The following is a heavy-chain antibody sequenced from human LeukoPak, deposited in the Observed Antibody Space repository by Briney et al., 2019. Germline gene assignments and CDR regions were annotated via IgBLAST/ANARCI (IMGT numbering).Heavy chain of an antibody. V-gene: IGHV4-59*08. CDR3: ARQGGIPDAFDI. CDR1: GGSISSYY. CDR2: IYYSGST. D-gene: IGHD2-21*01. J-gene: IGHJ3*02. Sequence: SETLSLTCTVSGGSISSYYWSWIRQPPGKGLEWIGYIYYSGSTNYNPSLKSRVTISVDTSRNQFSLKLSSVTAADTAVYYCARQGGIPDAFDIWGQGTMVTVSS.